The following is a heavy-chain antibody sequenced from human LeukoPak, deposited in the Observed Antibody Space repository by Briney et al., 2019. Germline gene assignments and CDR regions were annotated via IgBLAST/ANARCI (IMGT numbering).Heavy chain of an antibody. Sequence: ASVKVSCKASGGTFISYAITWVRQAPGQGLEWMGRIIPIIGVANYAQKFQGRVTIIADKSTSTTYMELSSLRSEDTAVYYCARGSSTSGWFGPWGQGTLVTVSP. CDR2: IIPIIGVA. D-gene: IGHD2-2*01. J-gene: IGHJ5*02. V-gene: IGHV1-69*04. CDR3: ARGSSTSGWFGP. CDR1: GGTFISYA.